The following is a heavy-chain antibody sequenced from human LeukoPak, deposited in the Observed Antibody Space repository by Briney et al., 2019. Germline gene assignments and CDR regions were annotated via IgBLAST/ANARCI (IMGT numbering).Heavy chain of an antibody. CDR3: ATTEGAYEWELLSR. V-gene: IGHV1-69*05. Sequence: ASVKVSCKASGGTFSSYAISWVRQAPGQGLEWMGGIIPIFGTANYAQKLQGRVTMTTDTSTSTAYMELRSLRSDDTAVYYCATTEGAYEWELLSRWGQGTLVTVSS. CDR1: GGTFSSYA. CDR2: IIPIFGTA. D-gene: IGHD1-26*01. J-gene: IGHJ4*02.